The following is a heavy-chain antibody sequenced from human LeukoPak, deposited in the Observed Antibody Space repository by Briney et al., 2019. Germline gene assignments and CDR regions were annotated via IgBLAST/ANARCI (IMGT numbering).Heavy chain of an antibody. Sequence: ASVKVSCKASGYTFTSYYMHWVRQGPGQGLEGMGIINPSGGSTSYAQKFQGRVTMTRDTSTNTVYMELSSLRSEDTAVYYCARGASSIAALNPFWYFDLWGRGTLVTVSS. D-gene: IGHD6-6*01. CDR3: ARGASSIAALNPFWYFDL. J-gene: IGHJ2*01. CDR1: GYTFTSYY. V-gene: IGHV1-46*01. CDR2: INPSGGST.